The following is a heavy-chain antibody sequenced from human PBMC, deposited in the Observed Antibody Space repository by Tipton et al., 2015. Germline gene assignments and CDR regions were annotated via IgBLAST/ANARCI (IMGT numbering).Heavy chain of an antibody. J-gene: IGHJ4*02. V-gene: IGHV3-23*01. CDR3: ATQGRDHYESSGYYSPFDY. Sequence: SLRLSCAASGFTFSSYVMSWVRQAPGKGLEWVSVISGSGGSTYYADSVKGRFTISRDNSKNTLYLQMNSLRAEDTAVYYCATQGRDHYESSGYYSPFDYWDQGSLVTVSS. CDR1: GFTFSSYV. D-gene: IGHD3-22*01. CDR2: ISGSGGST.